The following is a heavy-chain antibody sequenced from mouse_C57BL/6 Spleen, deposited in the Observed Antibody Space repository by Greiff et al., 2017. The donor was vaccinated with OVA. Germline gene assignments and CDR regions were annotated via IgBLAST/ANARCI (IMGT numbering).Heavy chain of an antibody. D-gene: IGHD2-1*01. J-gene: IGHJ2*01. CDR2: ISSGGSYT. CDR1: GFTFSSYG. CDR3: ASSTMVTYYFDY. V-gene: IGHV5-6*01. Sequence: EVKLMESGGDLVKPGGSLKLSCAASGFTFSSYGMSWVRQTPDKRLEWVATISSGGSYTYYPDSVKGRFPISRDNAKNTLYLQMSSLKSEDTAMYYCASSTMVTYYFDYWGQGTTLTVSS.